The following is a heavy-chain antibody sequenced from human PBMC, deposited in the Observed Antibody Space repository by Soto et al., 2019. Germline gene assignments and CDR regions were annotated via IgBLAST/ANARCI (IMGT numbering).Heavy chain of an antibody. D-gene: IGHD1-26*01. CDR1: GGTFRNYA. Sequence: SVKVSCKASGGTFRNYAINWVRQAPGQGLEWMGGFIPILGGGINAQKFQGRVTITSDESTSTAYMELSSLKSEDTAMYYCARRSGRYSNAFDFWGQGKMVTVSS. CDR3: ARRSGRYSNAFDF. V-gene: IGHV1-69*10. J-gene: IGHJ3*01. CDR2: FIPILGGG.